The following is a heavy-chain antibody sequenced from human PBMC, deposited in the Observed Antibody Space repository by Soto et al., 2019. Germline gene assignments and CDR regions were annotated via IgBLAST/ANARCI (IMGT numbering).Heavy chain of an antibody. D-gene: IGHD2-21*01. J-gene: IGHJ4*02. V-gene: IGHV4-34*01. CDR1: GGSFSGLS. CDR2: IDYRGNT. CDR3: ARSRKSGDHSLGLDY. Sequence: SETLSLTCAVYGGSFSGLSWNCIRQSPGKKLEWIGEIDYRGNTNYNPSLRSRVTLSVDASKNQFSLNVRSVTAADAAKYYCARSRKSGDHSLGLDYWGRGTLVTVSS.